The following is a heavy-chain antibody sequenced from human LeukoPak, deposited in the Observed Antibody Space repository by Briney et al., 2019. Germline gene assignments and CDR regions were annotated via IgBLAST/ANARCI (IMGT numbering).Heavy chain of an antibody. J-gene: IGHJ5*02. D-gene: IGHD4-17*01. Sequence: ASVKVSCKASGYTFTSYGISWVRQAPGQGLEWMGWISAYNGNTNYAQKLQGRVTMTTDTSTSTAYMELSSLRSEDTAVYYCARKSYGDHGDSWFDPWGQGTLVTVSS. V-gene: IGHV1-18*01. CDR2: ISAYNGNT. CDR3: ARKSYGDHGDSWFDP. CDR1: GYTFTSYG.